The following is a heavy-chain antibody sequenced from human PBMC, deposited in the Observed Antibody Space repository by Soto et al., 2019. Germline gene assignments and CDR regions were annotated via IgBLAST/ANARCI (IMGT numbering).Heavy chain of an antibody. CDR2: ISHHGLKE. Sequence: GGSLRLSCVASGFTFRDYGMHWVRQAPGKGLEWVAGISHHGLKEHYADSVKGRFTISRDNSKKAVYLQLNSLRGDDTAVYYCAKDWVGGSNKYYFEYWGQGTLVTVSS. V-gene: IGHV3-30*18. J-gene: IGHJ4*02. D-gene: IGHD1-26*01. CDR3: AKDWVGGSNKYYFEY. CDR1: GFTFRDYG.